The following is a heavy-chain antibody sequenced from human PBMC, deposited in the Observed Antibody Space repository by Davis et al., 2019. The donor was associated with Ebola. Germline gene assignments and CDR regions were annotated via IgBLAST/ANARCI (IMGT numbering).Heavy chain of an antibody. Sequence: PGGSLRLSCAASGFIFSSYTMSWVRQAPGKGLEWVSSISVRSITYHADSVKGRFTISRDNSKNTLYLQMNSLRAEDTAVYYCAKVHPPTTVTTGWFDPWGQGTLVTVAS. CDR1: GFIFSSYT. D-gene: IGHD4-17*01. V-gene: IGHV3-23*01. CDR3: AKVHPPTTVTTGWFDP. J-gene: IGHJ5*02. CDR2: ISVRSIT.